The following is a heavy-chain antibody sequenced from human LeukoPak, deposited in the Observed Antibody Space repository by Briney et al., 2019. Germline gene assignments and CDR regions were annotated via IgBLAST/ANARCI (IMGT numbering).Heavy chain of an antibody. V-gene: IGHV1-69*06. Sequence: PAASVKVSCKASGGTFSSYAISWVRQAPGQGLEWMGGIIPIFGTANYAQKFQGRVTITADKSTSTAYMELSSLRSEDTAVHYCARARNPYYDILTGYRPYNWFDPWGQGTLVTVSS. CDR3: ARARNPYYDILTGYRPYNWFDP. D-gene: IGHD3-9*01. CDR1: GGTFSSYA. J-gene: IGHJ5*02. CDR2: IIPIFGTA.